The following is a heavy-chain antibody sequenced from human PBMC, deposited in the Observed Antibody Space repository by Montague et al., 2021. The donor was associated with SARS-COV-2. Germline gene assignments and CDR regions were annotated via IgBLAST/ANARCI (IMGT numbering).Heavy chain of an antibody. CDR1: GFTFGDYV. Sequence: SLRLSCAASGFTFGDYVMHWVRQPPGKGPEWVSGISWKSGSIDYADSVKGRFTTSRDNAKNSLYLQMNNLGAEDTALYYCAKGQENAGWFGFDDWGQGTRVIVSS. J-gene: IGHJ4*02. V-gene: IGHV3-9*01. CDR3: AKGQENAGWFGFDD. CDR2: ISWKSGSI. D-gene: IGHD3-10*01.